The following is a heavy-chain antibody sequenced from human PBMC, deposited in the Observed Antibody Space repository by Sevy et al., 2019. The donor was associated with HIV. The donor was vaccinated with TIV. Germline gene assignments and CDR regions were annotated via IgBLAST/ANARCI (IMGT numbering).Heavy chain of an antibody. J-gene: IGHJ5*02. CDR1: GFTFSSYA. V-gene: IGHV3-30-3*01. CDR3: ARDNLGYCISTSCPAWFAP. CDR2: ISYDGSNK. Sequence: GGSLRLSCAASGFTFSSYAMHWVRQAPGKGLEWVAVISYDGSNKYYVDSVKGRFTISRDNSKNTLYLQMNSLRAEDTAVYYCARDNLGYCISTSCPAWFAPWGQRTLVTVSS. D-gene: IGHD2-2*01.